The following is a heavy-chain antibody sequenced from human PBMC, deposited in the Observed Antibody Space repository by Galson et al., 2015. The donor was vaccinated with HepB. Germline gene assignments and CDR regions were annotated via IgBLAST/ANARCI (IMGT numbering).Heavy chain of an antibody. CDR2: IHPTSGST. V-gene: IGHV1-46*01. D-gene: IGHD1-1*01. CDR3: ARGPGNWFDP. J-gene: IGHJ5*02. Sequence: SVKVSCKASGYTLTSHYMHWVRQAAGQGLEWMGIIHPTSGSTTYAQKFQGRVTMTSDTSTNTVYMELSSLRSEDTAVYYCARGPGNWFDPWGQGTLVTVSS. CDR1: GYTLTSHY.